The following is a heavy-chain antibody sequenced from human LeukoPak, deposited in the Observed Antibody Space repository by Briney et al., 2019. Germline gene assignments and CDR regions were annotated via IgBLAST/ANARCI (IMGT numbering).Heavy chain of an antibody. Sequence: SETLSLTCTVSGGSIGSGGYYWSWIRQHPGKGLEWIGYIYYSGSTYYNPSLKSRVTISVDTSKNQFSLKLSSVTAADTAVYYCASNYYDSSGTREPDELTFDYWGQGTLVTVSS. CDR3: ASNYYDSSGTREPDELTFDY. CDR1: GGSIGSGGYY. D-gene: IGHD3-22*01. CDR2: IYYSGST. V-gene: IGHV4-31*03. J-gene: IGHJ4*02.